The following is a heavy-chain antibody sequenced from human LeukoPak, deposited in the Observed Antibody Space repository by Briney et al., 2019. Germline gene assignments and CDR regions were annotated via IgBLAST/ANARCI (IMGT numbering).Heavy chain of an antibody. V-gene: IGHV3-23*01. Sequence: PGGSLRLSCAASAFTFSSYAMTWVRQAPGKGLEWVSTISSRGGSTYYADSVRGRFTISRDNSKNTLFLQMNSLRGEDTAVYYCARLMVRGVIGSDYWGQGTLVTVSS. CDR2: ISSRGGST. D-gene: IGHD3-10*01. CDR1: AFTFSSYA. J-gene: IGHJ4*02. CDR3: ARLMVRGVIGSDY.